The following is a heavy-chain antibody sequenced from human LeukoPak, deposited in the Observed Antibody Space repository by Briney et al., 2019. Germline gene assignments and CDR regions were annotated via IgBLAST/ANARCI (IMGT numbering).Heavy chain of an antibody. CDR1: GFTFSSYA. Sequence: PGGSLRLSCAASGFTFSSYAMHWVRQAPGKGLEWVAVISYDGSNKYYADSVKGRFTISRDNSKNTLYLQMNSLRAEDTAVYYCGRDFLFGGYSSSWYPHYWGQGTLVTVSS. D-gene: IGHD6-13*01. CDR2: ISYDGSNK. J-gene: IGHJ4*02. V-gene: IGHV3-30-3*01. CDR3: GRDFLFGGYSSSWYPHY.